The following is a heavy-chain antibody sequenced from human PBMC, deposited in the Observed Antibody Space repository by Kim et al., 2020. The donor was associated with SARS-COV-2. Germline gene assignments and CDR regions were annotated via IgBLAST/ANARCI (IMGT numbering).Heavy chain of an antibody. D-gene: IGHD3-9*01. Sequence: SVGGRLTISRDNSKNTLYLQMTSLRAEDTAVYYCAKDGYPLLRYFDWLLGRWGQGTLVTVSS. V-gene: IGHV3-30*02. J-gene: IGHJ4*02. CDR3: AKDGYPLLRYFDWLLGR.